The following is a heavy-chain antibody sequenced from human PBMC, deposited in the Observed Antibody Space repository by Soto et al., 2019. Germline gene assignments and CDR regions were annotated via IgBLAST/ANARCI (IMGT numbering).Heavy chain of an antibody. CDR1: GGSISSGGYY. V-gene: IGHV4-31*03. Sequence: SETLSLTCTVSGGSISSGGYYWSWIRQHPGKGLEWIGYIYYSGSTYYNPSLKSRVTISVDTSKNQFSLKLSSVTAADTAVNYCARSGYSYGPNPLLYWGQGTLVTVSS. J-gene: IGHJ4*02. CDR3: ARSGYSYGPNPLLY. D-gene: IGHD5-18*01. CDR2: IYYSGST.